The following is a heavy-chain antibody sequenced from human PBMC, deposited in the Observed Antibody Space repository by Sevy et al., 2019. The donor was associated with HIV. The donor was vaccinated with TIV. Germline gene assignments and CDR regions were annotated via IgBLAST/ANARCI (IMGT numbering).Heavy chain of an antibody. Sequence: GGSLRLSCAASGFTFSSYAMHWVRQAPGKGLEWVAVISYDGSNKYYADSVKGRFTISRDNSKNTLYLQMNSLRAEDTAVYYCARGNIVVVPAAIGSDYWGQGILVTVSS. CDR3: ARGNIVVVPAAIGSDY. J-gene: IGHJ4*02. D-gene: IGHD2-2*01. V-gene: IGHV3-30*04. CDR1: GFTFSSYA. CDR2: ISYDGSNK.